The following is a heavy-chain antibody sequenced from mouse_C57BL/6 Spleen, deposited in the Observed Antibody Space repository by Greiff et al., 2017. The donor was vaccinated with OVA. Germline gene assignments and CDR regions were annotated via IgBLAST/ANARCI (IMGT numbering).Heavy chain of an antibody. CDR1: GYTFTSYW. V-gene: IGHV1-53*01. J-gene: IGHJ2*01. Sequence: VQLQQPGTELVKPGASVKLSCKASGYTFTSYWMHWVKQRPGQGLEWIGNINPSNGGTNYNEKFKSKATLTVDKSSSTAYMQLSSLTSEDSAVYYCAREGGFYGTTFDYGGQGTTLTVSS. D-gene: IGHD2-1*01. CDR2: INPSNGGT. CDR3: AREGGFYGTTFDY.